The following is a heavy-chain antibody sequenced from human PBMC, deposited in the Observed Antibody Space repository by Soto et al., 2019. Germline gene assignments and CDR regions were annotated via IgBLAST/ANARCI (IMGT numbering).Heavy chain of an antibody. D-gene: IGHD6-13*01. J-gene: IGHJ4*02. CDR3: ATRRPYSNTYFVIDN. CDR2: IWYDGTNK. V-gene: IGHV3-30*02. Sequence: GGSLRLSCGTSGFTFSTYGMHWVRQAPGKGLEWVAFIWYDGTNKYYGDSVKGRFTISRDNSKSTLYLQMNSLRDEDTAVYYCATRRPYSNTYFVIDNWGQGTLVTVSS. CDR1: GFTFSTYG.